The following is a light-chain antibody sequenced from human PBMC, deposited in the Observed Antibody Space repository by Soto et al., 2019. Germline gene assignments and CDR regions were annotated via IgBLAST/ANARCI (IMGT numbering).Light chain of an antibody. CDR1: SSNIGAGYD. CDR3: QSYDSSHWV. Sequence: QSVLTQPPSVSGAPGQRVTISCTGSSSNIGAGYDVHWYQQLPGTAPKLLIYGNSNRPSGVPDRFSGSKSGTSASLAITGLQAEDEAEYYCQSYDSSHWVFGGGTKLTVL. J-gene: IGLJ3*02. V-gene: IGLV1-40*01. CDR2: GNS.